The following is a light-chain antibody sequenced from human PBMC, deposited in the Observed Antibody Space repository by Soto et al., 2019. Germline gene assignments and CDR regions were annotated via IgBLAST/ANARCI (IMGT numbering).Light chain of an antibody. V-gene: IGLV1-40*01. J-gene: IGLJ1*01. CDR1: SSNIGAGYD. CDR2: GNS. Sequence: QHVLTQPPSVSGAPGQRGTISCTGSSSNIGAGYDVHWYQQLPGTAPKLLIYGNSNRPSGVPDRFSGSKSGTSASLAITGLQAEDEADYYCQSYDSSLSGSVFGTGTKVTVL. CDR3: QSYDSSLSGSV.